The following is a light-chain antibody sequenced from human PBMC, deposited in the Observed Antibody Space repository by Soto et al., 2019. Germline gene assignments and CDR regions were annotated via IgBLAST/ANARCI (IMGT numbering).Light chain of an antibody. Sequence: QPVLTQPASVSGSPGQSITISCSGTSSDVGGYNYVSWYQQHPGKAPKLMIYEVTNRPSGVSNRFSGSKSGNTASLTISGLQAEDEADYYCSSYTSINTYVFGTGTKVTVL. V-gene: IGLV2-14*01. J-gene: IGLJ1*01. CDR3: SSYTSINTYV. CDR2: EVT. CDR1: SSDVGGYNY.